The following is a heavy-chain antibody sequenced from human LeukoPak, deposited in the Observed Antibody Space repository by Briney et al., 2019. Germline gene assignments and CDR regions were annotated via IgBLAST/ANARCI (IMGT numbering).Heavy chain of an antibody. Sequence: GESLKISCQGSGYSFTSYWIGWVRQMPGKCLERMGIIYPGYSDIRYSPSFQGQVNISADKSISTAYLQWNSLKASDTAMYYCARHTYGPGTYYLDYWGQGALVTVSS. CDR2: IYPGYSDI. V-gene: IGHV5-51*01. CDR1: GYSFTSYW. D-gene: IGHD3-10*01. CDR3: ARHTYGPGTYYLDY. J-gene: IGHJ4*02.